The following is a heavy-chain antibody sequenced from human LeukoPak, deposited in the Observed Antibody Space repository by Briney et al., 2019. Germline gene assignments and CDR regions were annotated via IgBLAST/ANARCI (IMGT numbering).Heavy chain of an antibody. CDR3: ARDSYDDYYFDY. J-gene: IGHJ4*02. CDR2: INPGGGTT. Sequence: ASVKVSCKTSGYTFTRYYVHWVRQALGQGLEWMAIINPGGGTTSYAQKFQGRVTMTRDTSTSTVYMELSSLRSEDTAVYYCARDSYDDYYFDYWGQGTLVTVSS. V-gene: IGHV1-46*01. D-gene: IGHD4-17*01. CDR1: GYTFTRYY.